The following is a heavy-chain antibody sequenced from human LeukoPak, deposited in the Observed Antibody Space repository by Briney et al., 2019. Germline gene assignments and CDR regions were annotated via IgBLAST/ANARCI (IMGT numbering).Heavy chain of an antibody. CDR2: ISAYNGNT. V-gene: IGHV1-18*01. J-gene: IGHJ4*02. D-gene: IGHD3-22*01. CDR1: GCTFTSYG. CDR3: ARELDYYDSSGYYYVTLDY. Sequence: ASVKVSCKASGCTFTSYGISWVQQAPGQGLEWMGWISAYNGNTKYAQKLQGRVTMTTDTSTSTAYMELRSLRSDDTAVYYCARELDYYDSSGYYYVTLDYWGQGTLVTVSS.